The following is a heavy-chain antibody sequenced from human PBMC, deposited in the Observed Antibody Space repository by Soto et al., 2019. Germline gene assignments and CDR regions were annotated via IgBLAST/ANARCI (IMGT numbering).Heavy chain of an antibody. Sequence: EVQLLESGGGLVQPGGSLRLSCAASGFTFSSYAMSWVRQAPGKGLEWVSAISGSGGSTYYADSGKGRFTISRDNSKNALYLQMNSLRAEDTAVYYCAKDHGYDSSGYYTGNFDYWGQGTLVTVSS. V-gene: IGHV3-23*01. D-gene: IGHD3-22*01. CDR2: ISGSGGST. CDR1: GFTFSSYA. CDR3: AKDHGYDSSGYYTGNFDY. J-gene: IGHJ4*02.